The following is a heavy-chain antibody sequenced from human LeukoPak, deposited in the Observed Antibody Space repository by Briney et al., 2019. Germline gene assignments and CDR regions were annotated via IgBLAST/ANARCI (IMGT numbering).Heavy chain of an antibody. D-gene: IGHD3-22*01. CDR1: GFTFSGSA. J-gene: IGHJ3*02. V-gene: IGHV3-73*01. Sequence: GGSPKLSCAASGFTFSGSAMHWVRQASGKGLEWVGRIRSKANSYATAYAASVKGRFTISRDDSKNTAYLQMNSLKTGDTAVYYCTRPDYYDSSGLTLDAFDIWGQGTMVTVSS. CDR2: IRSKANSYAT. CDR3: TRPDYYDSSGLTLDAFDI.